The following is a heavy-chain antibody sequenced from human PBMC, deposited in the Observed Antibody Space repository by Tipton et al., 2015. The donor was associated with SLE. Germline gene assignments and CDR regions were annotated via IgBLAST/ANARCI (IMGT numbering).Heavy chain of an antibody. CDR2: INSDGSST. CDR1: GFTFSSYW. D-gene: IGHD4-17*01. V-gene: IGHV3-74*01. Sequence: SLRLSCAASGFTFSSYWMHWVRQAPGKGLVWVSRINSDGSSTSYADSVKGRFTISRDNAKNSLYLQMNSLRAEDTAVYYCARDWTVTTKFDYWGQGTLVTVSS. J-gene: IGHJ4*02. CDR3: ARDWTVTTKFDY.